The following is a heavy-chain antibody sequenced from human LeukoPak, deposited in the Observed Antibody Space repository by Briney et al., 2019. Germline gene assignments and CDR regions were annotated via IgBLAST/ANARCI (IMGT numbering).Heavy chain of an antibody. Sequence: GRSLRLSCAASGFTFSSYGMHWVRQAPGKGLEWVAVISYDGSSKYYADSVKGRFTISRDNSKNTLYLQMNSLRAEDTAVYYCAKAESPINRYNWNDKRRPYGMYVWGQGTTVTVSS. D-gene: IGHD1-20*01. J-gene: IGHJ6*02. CDR3: AKAESPINRYNWNDKRRPYGMYV. V-gene: IGHV3-30*18. CDR1: GFTFSSYG. CDR2: ISYDGSSK.